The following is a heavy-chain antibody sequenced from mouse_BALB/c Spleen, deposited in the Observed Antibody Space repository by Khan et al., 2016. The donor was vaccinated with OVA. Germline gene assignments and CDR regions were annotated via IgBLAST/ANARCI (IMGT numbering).Heavy chain of an antibody. D-gene: IGHD2-2*01. Sequence: EVQLQQSGPELMKPGASVKISCKASGYSFTTYYIHWVMQSHGTSLEWIGYIDPFSGATTYNQKFRGKATLTVDKSSSTAYRHLSNLTSEDSAVYYCSRHGYVAWVTYWGQGTLVTVSA. V-gene: IGHV1S135*01. J-gene: IGHJ3*01. CDR3: SRHGYVAWVTY. CDR2: IDPFSGAT. CDR1: GYSFTTYY.